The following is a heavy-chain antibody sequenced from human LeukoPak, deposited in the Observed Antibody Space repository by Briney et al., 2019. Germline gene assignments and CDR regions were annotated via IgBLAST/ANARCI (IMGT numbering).Heavy chain of an antibody. CDR1: GGSTSSSSYY. J-gene: IGHJ4*02. D-gene: IGHD1-26*01. V-gene: IGHV4-39*07. Sequence: SETLSLTCTVSGGSTSSSSYYWGWIRQPPGKGLEWIGSIYYSGSTYYNPSLKSRVTISVDTSKNQFSLKLSSVTAADTAVYYCAARPLWGELLNYWGQGTLVTVSS. CDR2: IYYSGST. CDR3: AARPLWGELLNY.